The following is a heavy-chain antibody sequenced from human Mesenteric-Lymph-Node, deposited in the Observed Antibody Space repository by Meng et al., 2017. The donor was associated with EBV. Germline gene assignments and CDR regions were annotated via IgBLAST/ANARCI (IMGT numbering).Heavy chain of an antibody. Sequence: EVRLVVSGGGLIQPGGSLRLSCAASGFTFNIYAMNWVRQAPGRGLEWVSGISGSGGTTYYADSVKGRFSIFRDNSGNTVSLQMNSLRVEDTAVYYCSNLPYNYWGQGTLVTVSS. J-gene: IGHJ4*02. CDR2: ISGSGGTT. CDR3: SNLPYNY. CDR1: GFTFNIYA. D-gene: IGHD5-24*01. V-gene: IGHV3-23*04.